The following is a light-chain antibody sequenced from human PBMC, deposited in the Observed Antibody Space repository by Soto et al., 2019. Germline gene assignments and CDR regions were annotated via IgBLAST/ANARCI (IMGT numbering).Light chain of an antibody. J-gene: IGLJ3*02. V-gene: IGLV1-40*01. Sequence: QSVPTQPPSVSGAPGQRVTISCTGSSSNIGAGYDVQWYQQLPGTAPKLLFSGNSNRPSGGPDRFSGSKSGTSASLAIAGLQAEDEAEYYCQSYDRSLSGSLGVFVGGTKLTVL. CDR2: GNS. CDR3: QSYDRSLSGSLGV. CDR1: SSNIGAGYD.